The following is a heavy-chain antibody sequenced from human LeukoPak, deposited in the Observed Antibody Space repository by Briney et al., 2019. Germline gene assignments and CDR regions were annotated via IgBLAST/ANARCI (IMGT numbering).Heavy chain of an antibody. CDR3: ASQYSSSPLFYYYYYMDV. J-gene: IGHJ6*03. CDR1: GGTFSSYA. Sequence: GASVKVSCKASGGTFSSYAISWVRQAPGQGLEWMGGIIPIFGTANYAQKFQGRVTITADESTSTAYMELSSLRSEDTAVYYCASQYSSSPLFYYYYYMDVWGKGTTVTVSS. V-gene: IGHV1-69*13. CDR2: IIPIFGTA. D-gene: IGHD6-6*01.